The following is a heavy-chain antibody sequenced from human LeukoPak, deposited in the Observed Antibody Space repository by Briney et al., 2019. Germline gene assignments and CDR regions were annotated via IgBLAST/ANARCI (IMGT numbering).Heavy chain of an antibody. J-gene: IGHJ4*02. V-gene: IGHV4-61*02. CDR1: GDSISSGDYY. D-gene: IGHD5-12*01. CDR2: ISSSGST. Sequence: SETLSLTCTVSGDSISSGDYYWSWIRQPAGKGLEWIGRISSSGSTNYNPSLKSRVTISVDTPKNQFSLKLSSVTAADTAVYYCARDRHRLVDIVAGILDYWGQGTLVTVSS. CDR3: ARDRHRLVDIVAGILDY.